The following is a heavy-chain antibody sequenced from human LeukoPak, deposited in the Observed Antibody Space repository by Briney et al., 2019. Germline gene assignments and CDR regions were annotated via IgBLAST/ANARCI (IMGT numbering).Heavy chain of an antibody. CDR1: GFTFSSYS. V-gene: IGHV3-21*01. D-gene: IGHD3-22*01. CDR3: ARGSAPTYYYDSSGYYKDAFDI. J-gene: IGHJ3*02. Sequence: PGGSLRLSCAASGFTFSSYSMNWVRQAPGKGLEWVSSISGSGSYIYYADSVKGRFSISRDNAKKSLYLQMNSLRAEETAVYYCARGSAPTYYYDSSGYYKDAFDIWGRGTMVTVSS. CDR2: ISGSGSYI.